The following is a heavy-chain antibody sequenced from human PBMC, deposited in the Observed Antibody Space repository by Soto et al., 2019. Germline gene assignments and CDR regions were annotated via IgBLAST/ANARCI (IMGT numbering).Heavy chain of an antibody. CDR1: GFPFGGEW. J-gene: IGHJ4*02. D-gene: IGHD4-17*01. V-gene: IGHV3-74*01. CDR3: GRPHGDPPG. Sequence: EVLLVESGGGIVQPGGSLRLSCAASGFPFGGEWMHWVRQGSGKGLVWVSRMNKDGSIIAYADSVRGRFTISRDNAKSTLYLHMNNLRPEDTALYICGRPHGDPPGWGQGTPVSVSS. CDR2: MNKDGSII.